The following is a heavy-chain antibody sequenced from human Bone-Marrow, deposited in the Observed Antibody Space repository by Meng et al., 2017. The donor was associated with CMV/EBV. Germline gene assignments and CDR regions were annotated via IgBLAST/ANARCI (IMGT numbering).Heavy chain of an antibody. CDR3: AREPLDY. Sequence: GSLRLSCADSGFTVSSNYMSWVRQAPGKGLEWVSIIYSGGTTYYADSVKGRFTISRDNSKNTLYLQMNSLRAEDTAIYYCAREPLDYWGQGTLVTVSS. CDR2: IYSGGTT. CDR1: GFTVSSNY. V-gene: IGHV3-66*01. J-gene: IGHJ4*02.